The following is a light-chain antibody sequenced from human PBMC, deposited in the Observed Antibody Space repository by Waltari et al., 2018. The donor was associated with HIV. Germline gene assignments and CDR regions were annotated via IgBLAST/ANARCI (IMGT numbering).Light chain of an antibody. CDR2: EDN. J-gene: IGLJ2*01. Sequence: NFMLTQPHSVSESPGKTVTISCTRSRGNIASNYGQWYQQRPGSSPTTVISEDNQRPSGVPDRFSGSIDSSSNSASLTISRLKTEDEADYYCQSYDSINHLIFGGGTKLTVL. V-gene: IGLV6-57*01. CDR1: RGNIASNY. CDR3: QSYDSINHLI.